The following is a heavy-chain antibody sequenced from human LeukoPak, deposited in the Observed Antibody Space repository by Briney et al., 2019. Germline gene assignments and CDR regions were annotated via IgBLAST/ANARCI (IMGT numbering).Heavy chain of an antibody. J-gene: IGHJ4*02. V-gene: IGHV3-11*06. CDR2: ITSSSYT. CDR1: GFTFSDYY. D-gene: IGHD3-22*01. Sequence: PGGSLRLSCAASGFTFSDYYMSWIRQAPGKGLEWVSYITSSSYTNYADSVKGRFTISRDNAKNSLYLQMNSLRPEDTAVYYCARDADGYYPDYWGQGTLVTASS. CDR3: ARDADGYYPDY.